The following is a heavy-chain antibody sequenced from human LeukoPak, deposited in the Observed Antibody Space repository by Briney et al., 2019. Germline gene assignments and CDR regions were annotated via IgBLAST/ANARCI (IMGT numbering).Heavy chain of an antibody. CDR3: AKDQVFDWLLSSHAFDI. J-gene: IGHJ3*02. CDR2: ISWNSGSI. V-gene: IGHV3-9*01. Sequence: GGCLRLSCAASGFTFDDYAMHWVRQAPGKGLEWVSGISWNSGSIGYADSVKGRFTISRDNAKNSLYLQMNSLRAEDTALYYCAKDQVFDWLLSSHAFDIWGQGTMVTVSS. CDR1: GFTFDDYA. D-gene: IGHD3-9*01.